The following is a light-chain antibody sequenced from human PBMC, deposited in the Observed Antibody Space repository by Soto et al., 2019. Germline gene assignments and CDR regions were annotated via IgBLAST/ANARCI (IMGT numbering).Light chain of an antibody. CDR3: QHSYTAPPFT. V-gene: IGKV1-39*01. Sequence: DLPMTQSPSSLSASVGDSVTISCRASQNIYNYLNWYRQKPGKAPELLIYAASTLHSGVPSRFSGSGSGTDFSLTINSLQPEDFATYFCQHSYTAPPFTFGQGTRLEI. J-gene: IGKJ2*01. CDR1: QNIYNY. CDR2: AAS.